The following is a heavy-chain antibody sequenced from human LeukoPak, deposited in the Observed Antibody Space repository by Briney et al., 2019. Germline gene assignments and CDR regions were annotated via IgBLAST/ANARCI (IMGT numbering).Heavy chain of an antibody. D-gene: IGHD3-22*01. CDR3: ARERYYYDSSGYWVNYYYGMDV. Sequence: PGGSLRLSCAASGFTFSSYAMSWVRQAPGKGLEWVAVIWYGGSNKYYADSVKGRFTISRDNSKNTLYLQMNSLRAEDTAVYYCARERYYYDSSGYWVNYYYGMDVWGQGTTVTVSS. CDR2: IWYGGSNK. J-gene: IGHJ6*02. V-gene: IGHV3-33*08. CDR1: GFTFSSYA.